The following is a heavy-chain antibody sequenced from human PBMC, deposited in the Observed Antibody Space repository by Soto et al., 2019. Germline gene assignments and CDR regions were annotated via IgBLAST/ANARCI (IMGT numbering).Heavy chain of an antibody. CDR3: ARDPSIVLVPAATYYYYYYGMDV. CDR2: VKQDGSEK. CDR1: GFTFSSYW. J-gene: IGHJ6*02. Sequence: GGSLRLSCAASGFTFSSYWMSWVRQAPGKGLEWVANVKQDGSEKYYVDSVKGRFTISRDNAKNSLYLQMNSLRAEDTAVYYCARDPSIVLVPAATYYYYYYGMDVWGQGTTVTVSS. V-gene: IGHV3-7*01. D-gene: IGHD2-2*01.